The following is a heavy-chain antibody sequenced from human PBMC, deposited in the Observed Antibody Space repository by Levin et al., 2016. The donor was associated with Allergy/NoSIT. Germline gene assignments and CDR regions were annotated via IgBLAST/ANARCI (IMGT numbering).Heavy chain of an antibody. CDR3: ARLTYIGYGSSWPFDY. V-gene: IGHV4-59*08. D-gene: IGHD6-13*01. CDR2: IYYSGST. J-gene: IGHJ4*02. Sequence: PGKGLEWIGYIYYSGSTNYNPSLKSRVTISVDTSKNQFSLKLSSVTAADTAVYYCARLTYIGYGSSWPFDYWGQGTLVTVSS.